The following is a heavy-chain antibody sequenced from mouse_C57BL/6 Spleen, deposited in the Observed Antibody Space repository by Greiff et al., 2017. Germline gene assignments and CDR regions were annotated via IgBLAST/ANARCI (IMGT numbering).Heavy chain of an antibody. CDR2: INPNYGTT. J-gene: IGHJ1*03. CDR1: GYSFTDYN. D-gene: IGHD3-3*01. CDR3: ARGGDGNWYFDV. Sequence: VQLKESGPELVKPGASVKISCKASGYSFTDYNMNWVKQSNGKSLEWIGVINPNYGTTSYNQKFKGKATLTVDQSSSTAYMQLNSLASEDSAVYYCARGGDGNWYFDVWGTGTTVTVSS. V-gene: IGHV1-39*01.